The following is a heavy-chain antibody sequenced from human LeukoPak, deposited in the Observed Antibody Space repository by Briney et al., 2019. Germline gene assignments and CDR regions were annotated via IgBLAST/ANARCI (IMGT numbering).Heavy chain of an antibody. V-gene: IGHV1-46*01. CDR2: INPSGGST. CDR1: GYTFTSYY. D-gene: IGHD3-3*01. Sequence: ASVKVSCKASGYTFTSYYMHWVRQARGHGREGMGIINPSGGSTSYAQKFQGRVTMTREPSTSTVYMELSSLRSEDTAVYYCARGFWSGYFRYFDYWGQGTLVTVSS. J-gene: IGHJ4*02. CDR3: ARGFWSGYFRYFDY.